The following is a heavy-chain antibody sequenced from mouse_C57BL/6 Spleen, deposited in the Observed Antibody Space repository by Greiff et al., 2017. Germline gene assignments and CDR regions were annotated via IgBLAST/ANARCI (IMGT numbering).Heavy chain of an antibody. CDR1: GYTFTSYW. J-gene: IGHJ2*01. Sequence: VQLQQPGAELVKPGASVKLSCKASGYTFTSYWMHWVKQRPGQGLEWIGMIHPNSGSTNYNEKFKSKATLTVDKSSSTAYMQLSSLTSEDSAVYYCARWLLPPYYFDDWGQGTTLTVSS. CDR2: IHPNSGST. D-gene: IGHD2-3*01. CDR3: ARWLLPPYYFDD. V-gene: IGHV1-64*01.